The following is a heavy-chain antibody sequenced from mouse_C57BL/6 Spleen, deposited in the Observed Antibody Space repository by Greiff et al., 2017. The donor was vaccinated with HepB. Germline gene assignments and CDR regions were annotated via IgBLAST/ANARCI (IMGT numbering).Heavy chain of an antibody. J-gene: IGHJ2*01. Sequence: EVKLQESGGGLVQPGGSMKLSCAASGFTFSDAWMDWVRQSPEKGLEWVAEIRNKANNHATYYAESVKGRFTISRDDSKSSVYLQMNSLRAEDTGIYYCTRERTAQAGYYFDYWGQGTTLTVSS. CDR1: GFTFSDAW. CDR2: IRNKANNHAT. D-gene: IGHD3-2*02. CDR3: TRERTAQAGYYFDY. V-gene: IGHV6-6*01.